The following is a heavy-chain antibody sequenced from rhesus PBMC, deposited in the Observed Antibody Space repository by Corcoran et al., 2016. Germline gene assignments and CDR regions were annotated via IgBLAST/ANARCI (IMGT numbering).Heavy chain of an antibody. CDR1: GYSISSGYG. CDR3: ARGPSGDY. CDR2: IGGSSGRT. J-gene: IGHJ4*01. V-gene: IGHV4-127*01. Sequence: QVQLQESGPGLVKPSDTLSLTCTVSGYSISSGYGWSWLRQPPGKGLEWIGYIGGSSGRTNYNPSLKIRVTMSKDTSRNQFSLKLTSVTAADTAVYYCARGPSGDYWGQGVLVTVSS.